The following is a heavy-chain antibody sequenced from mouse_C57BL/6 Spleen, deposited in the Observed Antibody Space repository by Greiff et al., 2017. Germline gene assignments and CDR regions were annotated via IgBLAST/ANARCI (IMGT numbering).Heavy chain of an antibody. CDR1: GFTFSDYY. CDR3: ARVDYDYDGYAMDY. D-gene: IGHD2-4*01. CDR2: INYDGSST. V-gene: IGHV5-16*01. J-gene: IGHJ4*01. Sequence: EVNLVESEGGLVQPGSSMKLSCTASGFTFSDYYMAWVRQVPEKGLEWVANINYDGSSTYYLDSLKSRFIISRDNAKNILYLQMSSLKSEDTATYYCARVDYDYDGYAMDYWGQGTSVTVSS.